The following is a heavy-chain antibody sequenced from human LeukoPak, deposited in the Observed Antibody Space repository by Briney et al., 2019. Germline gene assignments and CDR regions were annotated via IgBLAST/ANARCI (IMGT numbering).Heavy chain of an antibody. CDR1: GFTFTNAW. CDR2: IKSKTEGETT. CDR3: TTDLGTYYHGSQRLIPIVY. J-gene: IGHJ4*02. V-gene: IGHV3-15*01. Sequence: GGSLRLSCVDSGFTFTNAWMSWVRQAPGKGLEWIGRIKSKTEGETTNYAEPVRGRFTISRDDSKSAVYLQMNSLKIEDTAVYYCTTDLGTYYHGSQRLIPIVYWGQGTLVTVSS. D-gene: IGHD3-10*01.